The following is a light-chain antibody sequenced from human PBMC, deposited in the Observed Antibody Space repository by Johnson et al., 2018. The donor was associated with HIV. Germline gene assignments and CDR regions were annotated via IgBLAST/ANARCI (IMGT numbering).Light chain of an antibody. V-gene: IGLV1-51*02. CDR1: SSNIGKNY. CDR2: ENK. CDR3: GTWDSSLSAGGV. Sequence: QSVLTQPPSVSAAPGQMVSISCSGSSSNIGKNYVSWYQQFPGTAPKLLIHENKKRPSGIPDRFSGSKSGTSATLGITGLQTGDEADYYCGTWDSSLSAGGVFGTGTKVTV. J-gene: IGLJ1*01.